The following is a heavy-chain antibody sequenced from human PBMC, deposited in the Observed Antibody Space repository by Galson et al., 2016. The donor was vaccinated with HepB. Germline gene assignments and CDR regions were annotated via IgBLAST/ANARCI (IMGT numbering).Heavy chain of an antibody. Sequence: SVKVSCKASGGTFSRYGISWVRQAPGQGLEWMGGIIPIFGSSTYAQKFQGRVTITADESTTTAYMELSSLKSEDTAVYYCARTFSGYGPDYWGQGTPVTVSS. CDR3: ARTFSGYGPDY. V-gene: IGHV1-69*13. CDR1: GGTFSRYG. J-gene: IGHJ4*02. CDR2: IIPIFGSS. D-gene: IGHD5-12*01.